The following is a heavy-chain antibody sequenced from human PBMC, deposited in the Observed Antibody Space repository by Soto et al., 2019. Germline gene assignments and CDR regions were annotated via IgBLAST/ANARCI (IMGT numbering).Heavy chain of an antibody. V-gene: IGHV1-18*04. CDR3: ARDRGGSYPLSGMDV. D-gene: IGHD1-26*01. CDR1: GYTFTSYG. CDR2: ISAYNGNT. Sequence: ASVKVSCKASGYTFTSYGISWVRQAPGQGLEWMGWISAYNGNTNYAQKLQGRVTMTTDTSTSTAHMELRSLRSDDTAVYYCARDRGGSYPLSGMDVWGQGTTVTVSS. J-gene: IGHJ6*02.